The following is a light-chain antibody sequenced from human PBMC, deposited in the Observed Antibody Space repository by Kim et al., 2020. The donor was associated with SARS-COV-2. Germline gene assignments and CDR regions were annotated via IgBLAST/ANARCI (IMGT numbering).Light chain of an antibody. CDR2: EVS. J-gene: IGLJ2*01. V-gene: IGLV2-23*02. CDR3: CSYVV. CDR1: SSDVGSYNL. Sequence: QSALTQPASVSGSPGQSITISCTGTSSDVGSYNLVSWYQQHPGKAPKLMIYEVSKRPSGVSNGFSGSKSGNTASLTISGLQAEDEADYYCCSYVVFG.